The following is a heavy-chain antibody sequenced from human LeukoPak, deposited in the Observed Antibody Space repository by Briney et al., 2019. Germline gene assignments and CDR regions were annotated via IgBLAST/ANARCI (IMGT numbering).Heavy chain of an antibody. V-gene: IGHV4-59*01. CDR1: GGSIGTYY. J-gene: IGHJ4*02. CDR2: IYYSGST. D-gene: IGHD6-13*01. CDR3: ARVSDEQQLAVDY. Sequence: SETLSLTCTVSGGSIGTYYWNWIRQPPGKGLEWIGYIYYSGSTNYNPSLKSRVTIPIDTSKNQFSLKLNSVTAADTAVYYCARVSDEQQLAVDYWGQGTLVTVSS.